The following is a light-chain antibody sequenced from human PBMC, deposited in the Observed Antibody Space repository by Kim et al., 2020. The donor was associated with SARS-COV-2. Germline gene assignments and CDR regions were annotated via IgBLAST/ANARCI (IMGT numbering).Light chain of an antibody. CDR3: NSRDSNNNVL. CDR1: SLRSYY. J-gene: IGLJ2*01. V-gene: IGLV3-19*01. CDR2: GKN. Sequence: SSELTQDPAVSVALGQTVRITCQGDSLRSYYATWYQQKPGQAPILVIYGKNNRPSGIPDRFSGSSSGNTASFTITGTQAGDEADYYCNSRDSNNNVLFGGGTQLTVL.